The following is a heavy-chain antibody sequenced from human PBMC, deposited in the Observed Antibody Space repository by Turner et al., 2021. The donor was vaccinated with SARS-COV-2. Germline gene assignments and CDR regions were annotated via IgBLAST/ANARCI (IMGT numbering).Heavy chain of an antibody. J-gene: IGHJ6*02. CDR1: GGTFSSYT. Sequence: QVQLVQSGAEVKKPGSSVKVSCKASGGTFSSYTISWVRQAPGQGLEWMGRILPILGIANYAQKFQGRVTITADKSTSTAYRELSSLISEDTAVYDCARGWDCSSTSCYHLYYYYGMDVWGQGTTVTVSS. V-gene: IGHV1-69*02. CDR2: ILPILGIA. CDR3: ARGWDCSSTSCYHLYYYYGMDV. D-gene: IGHD2-2*01.